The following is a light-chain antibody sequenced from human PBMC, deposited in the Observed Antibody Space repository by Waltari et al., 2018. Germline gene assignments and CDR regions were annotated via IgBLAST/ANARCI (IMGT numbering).Light chain of an antibody. CDR3: SSYTSSTTYV. Sequence: QSALTQPASVSGSPGQSITISCTGTSSDVGGYESVSWHQQHPGKAPKLMIYDVRNRPSGVSNRFSGSKSGNTASLTISGLQAEDEADYYCSSYTSSTTYVLGTGTKVTVL. J-gene: IGLJ1*01. CDR1: SSDVGGYES. V-gene: IGLV2-14*03. CDR2: DVR.